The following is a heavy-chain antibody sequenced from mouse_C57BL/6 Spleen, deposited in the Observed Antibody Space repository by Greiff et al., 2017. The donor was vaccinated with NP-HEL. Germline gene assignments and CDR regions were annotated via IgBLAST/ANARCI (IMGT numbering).Heavy chain of an antibody. D-gene: IGHD2-3*01. CDR2: IDPSDSET. Sequence: QVQLQQPGAELVRPGSSVKLSCKASGYTFTSYWMHWVKQRPIQGLEWIGNIDPSDSETHYNQKFKDKATLTVDKSSSTAYMQLSSLTSEDSAVEYCARDGYYNYYAMDYWGQGTSVTVSS. J-gene: IGHJ4*01. V-gene: IGHV1-52*01. CDR3: ARDGYYNYYAMDY. CDR1: GYTFTSYW.